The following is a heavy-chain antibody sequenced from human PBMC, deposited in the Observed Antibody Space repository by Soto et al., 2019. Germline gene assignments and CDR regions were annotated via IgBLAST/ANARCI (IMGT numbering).Heavy chain of an antibody. CDR3: AREKRRIAARLGSYFDY. D-gene: IGHD6-6*01. V-gene: IGHV4-31*03. CDR1: GGSIIRGGYY. CDR2: IYYSGST. J-gene: IGHJ4*02. Sequence: PSETLSLTCTVSGGSIIRGGYYWSWIRQHPGKGLEWIGYIYYSGSTYYNPSLKSRVTISVDTSKNQFSLKLSSVTAADTAVYYCAREKRRIAARLGSYFDYWGQGTLVTVSS.